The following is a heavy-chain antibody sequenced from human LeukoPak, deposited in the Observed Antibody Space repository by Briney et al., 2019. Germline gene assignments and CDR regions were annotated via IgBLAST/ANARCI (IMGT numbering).Heavy chain of an antibody. D-gene: IGHD6-19*01. V-gene: IGHV1-2*02. CDR1: GYTFTGYY. CDR3: ARVRYSSGWYPFYGMDV. CDR2: INPNSGGT. J-gene: IGHJ6*02. Sequence: ASVKVSCKASGYTFTGYYMQWVRQAPGQGLEWMGWINPNSGGTNYAQKFQGRVTMTRDTSISTAYMELSRLRSDDTAVYYCARVRYSSGWYPFYGMDVWGQGTTVTVSS.